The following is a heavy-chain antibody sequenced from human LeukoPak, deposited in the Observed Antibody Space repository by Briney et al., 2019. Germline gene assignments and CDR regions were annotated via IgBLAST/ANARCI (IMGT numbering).Heavy chain of an antibody. CDR2: LSSSSTYV. CDR3: AKGAGYSYGYYFDY. J-gene: IGHJ4*02. V-gene: IGHV3-21*04. CDR1: GFTFSTYS. D-gene: IGHD5-18*01. Sequence: GGSLRLSCAASGFTFSTYSMNWVRQAPGKGLGWVSSLSSSSTYVYYADSVKGRFTISRDNAKNSLYLQMNSLRAEDTAVYYCAKGAGYSYGYYFDYWGQGTLVTVSS.